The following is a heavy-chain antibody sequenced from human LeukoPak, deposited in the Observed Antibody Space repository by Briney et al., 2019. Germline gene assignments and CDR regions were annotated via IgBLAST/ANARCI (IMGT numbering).Heavy chain of an antibody. CDR3: ARSMGFIAAAGTDY. D-gene: IGHD6-13*01. V-gene: IGHV3-7*01. J-gene: IGHJ4*02. CDR2: IHQDGSEK. CDR1: GFDLSTFW. Sequence: GGSLRLSCAASGFDLSTFWMSWVRQAPGKGLEWVANIHQDGSEKYYVDSVKGRFAISRDNAKKSLYLQMNSLRAEDTAVYYCARSMGFIAAAGTDYWGQGTLVTVSS.